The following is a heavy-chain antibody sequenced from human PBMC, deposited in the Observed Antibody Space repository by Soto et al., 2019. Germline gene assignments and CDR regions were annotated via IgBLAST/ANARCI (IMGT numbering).Heavy chain of an antibody. Sequence: ASVKVSCKASGYTFTSYGISWVRQAPGQGLEWMGWISAYNGNTNYAQKLQGRVTMTTDTSTSTAYMELRSLRSDDTAVHYCARYAGYYDSSGYYYFYYFDYWGQGTLVTVSS. J-gene: IGHJ4*02. CDR1: GYTFTSYG. V-gene: IGHV1-18*04. D-gene: IGHD3-22*01. CDR2: ISAYNGNT. CDR3: ARYAGYYDSSGYYYFYYFDY.